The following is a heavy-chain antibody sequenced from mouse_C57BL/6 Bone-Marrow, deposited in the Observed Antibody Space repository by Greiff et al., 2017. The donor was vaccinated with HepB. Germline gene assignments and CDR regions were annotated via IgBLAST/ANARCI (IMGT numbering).Heavy chain of an antibody. CDR1: GFTFSSYG. J-gene: IGHJ2*01. V-gene: IGHV5-6*02. CDR2: ISSGGSYT. CDR3: ARRDYGSSYGY. D-gene: IGHD1-1*01. Sequence: EVKLQESGGDLVKPGGSLKLSCAASGFTFSSYGMSWVRQTPDKRLEWVATISSGGSYTYYPDSVKGRFTISRDKAKNTLYLQMSSLKSEDTAMYYCARRDYGSSYGYWGQGTTLTVSS.